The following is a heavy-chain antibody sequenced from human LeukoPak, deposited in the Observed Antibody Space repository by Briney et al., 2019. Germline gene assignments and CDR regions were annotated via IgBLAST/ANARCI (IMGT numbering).Heavy chain of an antibody. V-gene: IGHV4-39*07. CDR3: ARLRFLEWLPHPFDY. J-gene: IGHJ4*02. Sequence: PSETLSLTCTVSGVSVTSTDYQWGWIRQPPGKGLEWIGSMSYSGKIYLNLSLKSRVMISVDTFKNQFFLRLSSVSAADTAVYYCARLRFLEWLPHPFDYWGQGTLVTVSS. CDR1: GVSVTSTDYQ. CDR2: MSYSGKI. D-gene: IGHD3-3*01.